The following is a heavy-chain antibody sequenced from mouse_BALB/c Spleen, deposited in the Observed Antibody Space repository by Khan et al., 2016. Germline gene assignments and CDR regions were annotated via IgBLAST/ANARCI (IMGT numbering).Heavy chain of an antibody. CDR3: ARGSQGYYAMDY. CDR1: AFTFTDYY. CDR2: IRNKANGYTT. J-gene: IGHJ4*01. Sequence: EVELVESGGGLVQPGGSLRLSCATSAFTFTDYYMSWVRQPPGKALEWLGFIRNKANGYTTEYSASVKGRFTISRDNSQSILYLQMNTLRAEDSATYYCARGSQGYYAMDYWGQGTSVTVSS. V-gene: IGHV7-3*02.